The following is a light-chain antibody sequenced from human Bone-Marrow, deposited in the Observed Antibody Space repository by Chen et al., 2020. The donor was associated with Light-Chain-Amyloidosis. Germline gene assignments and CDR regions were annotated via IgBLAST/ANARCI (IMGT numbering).Light chain of an antibody. J-gene: IGLJ1*01. CDR2: DVN. CDR3: CSYAGSSPYV. Sequence: QPALTQPRSVSGSPGQSVTIPCTGTSSDVGGYESVSWYQQHPGKAPKFLIYDVNKRPSGVPDRFSGSKSGNSASLTISGLQTEDEADYFCCSYAGSSPYVFGTGTTVTVL. V-gene: IGLV2-11*01. CDR1: SSDVGGYES.